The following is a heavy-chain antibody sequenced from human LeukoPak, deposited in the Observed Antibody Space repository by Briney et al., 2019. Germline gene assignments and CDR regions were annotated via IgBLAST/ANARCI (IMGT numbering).Heavy chain of an antibody. D-gene: IGHD1-14*01. CDR2: ISGSGGST. V-gene: IGHV3-23*01. Sequence: GGSLRLSCSASGLTFSSYAMSWVRQAPGKGLEWVSTISGSGGSTYYADSVKGRFTISRDNSKNTLYLQMNSLRAEDTAVYYCARGMTYNAYWGQGTLVTVSS. CDR1: GLTFSSYA. J-gene: IGHJ4*02. CDR3: ARGMTYNAY.